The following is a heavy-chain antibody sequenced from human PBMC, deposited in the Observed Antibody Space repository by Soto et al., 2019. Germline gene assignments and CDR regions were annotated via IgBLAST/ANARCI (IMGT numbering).Heavy chain of an antibody. CDR1: GYTFTNDY. D-gene: IGHD3-10*01. J-gene: IGHJ4*02. V-gene: IGHV1-46*01. CDR2: INPSTGTT. CDR3: ARASWERVRGFKEFDY. Sequence: QVQLVQSGAEVKKPGASVKVSCKASGYTFTNDYMHWVRQAPGQGLEWMGIINPSTGTTSYAQKFQGRVTMTTDESTSTVHMELSSLRSDDTAVYYCARASWERVRGFKEFDYWGQGTLVTVSS.